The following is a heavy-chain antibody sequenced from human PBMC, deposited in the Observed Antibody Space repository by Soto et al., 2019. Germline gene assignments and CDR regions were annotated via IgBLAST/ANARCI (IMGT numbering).Heavy chain of an antibody. Sequence: SGPTLVNPTQTLTLTCTFSGFSLSTSGMCVSWIRQPPGKALEWLALIGWDDDKYYSTSLKTRLTISKDTSKNQVVLTMTNMDPVDTATYYCARIPGGYPYYYYGMDVWGQGTTVTVS. CDR2: IGWDDDK. CDR1: GFSLSTSGMC. D-gene: IGHD3-22*01. V-gene: IGHV2-70*01. CDR3: ARIPGGYPYYYYGMDV. J-gene: IGHJ6*02.